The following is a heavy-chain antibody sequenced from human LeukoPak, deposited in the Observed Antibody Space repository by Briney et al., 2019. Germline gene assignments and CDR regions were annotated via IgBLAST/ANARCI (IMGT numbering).Heavy chain of an antibody. Sequence: SETLSLTCTVSGGSISSSYYWSWIRQPPGKGLEWIGLIYYTGNTNYNPSLKSRVTISVDTSKNQFSLKLSSVTAADTAVHYCARDQYDDVFDIWGQGTMVIVSS. CDR2: IYYTGNT. CDR1: GGSISSSYY. J-gene: IGHJ3*02. V-gene: IGHV4-59*01. CDR3: ARDQYDDVFDI. D-gene: IGHD3-3*01.